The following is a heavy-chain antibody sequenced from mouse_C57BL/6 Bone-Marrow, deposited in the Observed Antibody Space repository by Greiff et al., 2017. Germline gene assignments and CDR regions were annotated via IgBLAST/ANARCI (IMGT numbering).Heavy chain of an antibody. Sequence: EVQLQQSGPELVKPGASVKIPCKASGYTFTDYNMDWVKQSHGKSLEWIGDINPNNGGTIYNQKFKGKATLTVDKSSNTAYMELSSLTSEDTAVYDCANRGYYVSSPSWFAYGGQGTLVTVSA. CDR2: INPNNGGT. CDR3: ANRGYYVSSPSWFAY. D-gene: IGHD1-1*01. V-gene: IGHV1-18*01. J-gene: IGHJ3*01. CDR1: GYTFTDYN.